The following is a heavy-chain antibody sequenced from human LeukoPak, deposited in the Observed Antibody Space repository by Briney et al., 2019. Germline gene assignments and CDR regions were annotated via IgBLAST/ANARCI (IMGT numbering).Heavy chain of an antibody. CDR3: ARGEHIAAAGTNYFDY. J-gene: IGHJ4*02. Sequence: PSETLSLTCAVYIDSFSNYHWNWIRQTPAKGMEWIGEVNESGGTNISPSLRSRVILSVDTSKNQFSLKLISVTVADTAVYYCARGEHIAAAGTNYFDYWGQGTLVTVSS. CDR2: VNESGGT. D-gene: IGHD6-13*01. V-gene: IGHV4-34*01. CDR1: IDSFSNYH.